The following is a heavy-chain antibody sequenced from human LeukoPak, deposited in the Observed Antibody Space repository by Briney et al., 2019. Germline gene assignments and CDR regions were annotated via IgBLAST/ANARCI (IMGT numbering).Heavy chain of an antibody. D-gene: IGHD2-8*01. J-gene: IGHJ4*02. V-gene: IGHV4-39*07. CDR1: RGSVSSSTYY. Sequence: KPSETLSLTCTVSRGSVSSSTYYWSWVRRPPGKGLEWIASIYYTGSTYYNPSLKSRVTISLDMSKNEFFLTMTSVTAADTAVYFCTAEKNGSPHYWGQGTQVTVSS. CDR3: TAEKNGSPHY. CDR2: IYYTGST.